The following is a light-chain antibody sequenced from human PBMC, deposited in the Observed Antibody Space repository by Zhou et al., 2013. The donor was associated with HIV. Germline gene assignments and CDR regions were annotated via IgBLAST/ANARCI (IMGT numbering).Light chain of an antibody. Sequence: IQLTQSPSSLSASVGDRVTITCRASQGISTYLAWYQQKPGRAPKLLIYAASTLHSGVPSRFSGSGSGTDFTLTISGLQSDDFATYYCQQAHIFPHTFGGGTRVEIK. V-gene: IGKV1-9*01. CDR2: AAS. CDR3: QQAHIFPHT. CDR1: QGISTY. J-gene: IGKJ4*01.